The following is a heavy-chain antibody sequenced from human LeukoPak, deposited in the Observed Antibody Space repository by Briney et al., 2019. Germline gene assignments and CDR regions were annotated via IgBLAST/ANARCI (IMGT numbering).Heavy chain of an antibody. D-gene: IGHD6-19*01. V-gene: IGHV3-30*03. CDR3: ASLGWSYFDY. J-gene: IGHJ4*02. CDR1: GFTFSSYG. Sequence: GRSLRLSCAASGFTFSSYGMHWVRQAPGKGLEWVAVISYDGSNKYYADSVKGRFTISRDNSKNTLYLQMNSLRAEDTAVYYCASLGWSYFDYWGQGTLVTVSS. CDR2: ISYDGSNK.